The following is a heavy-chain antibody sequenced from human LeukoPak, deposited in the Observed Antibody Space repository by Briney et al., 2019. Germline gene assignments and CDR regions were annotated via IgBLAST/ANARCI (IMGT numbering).Heavy chain of an antibody. J-gene: IGHJ4*02. V-gene: IGHV3-7*01. D-gene: IGHD3-22*01. CDR2: IKQDGSEK. Sequence: PGGSLRLSCAASGFTFSSYWMSWVRQAPGKGLEWVANIKQDGSEKYYVDSVKGRFTISRDNAKNSLYLQMNSLRAEDTAVYYCAIDPTMIVVVITTEEGADYWGQGTLVTVSS. CDR1: GFTFSSYW. CDR3: AIDPTMIVVVITTEEGADY.